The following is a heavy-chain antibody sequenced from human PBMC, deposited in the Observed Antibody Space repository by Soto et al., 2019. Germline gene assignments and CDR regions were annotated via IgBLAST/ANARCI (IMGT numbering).Heavy chain of an antibody. D-gene: IGHD3-9*01. CDR1: GFTFSSYG. CDR3: AKALLYDILTGYYDYYGMDV. Sequence: GGSLRLSCAASGFTFSSYGMHWVRQAPGKGLEWVAVISYDGSNKYYAGSVKGRFTISRDNSKNTLYLQMNSLRAEDTAVYYCAKALLYDILTGYYDYYGMDVWGQGTTVTVSS. J-gene: IGHJ6*02. CDR2: ISYDGSNK. V-gene: IGHV3-30*18.